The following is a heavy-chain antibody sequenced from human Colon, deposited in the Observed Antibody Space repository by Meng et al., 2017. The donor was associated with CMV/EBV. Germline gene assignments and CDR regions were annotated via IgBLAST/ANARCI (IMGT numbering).Heavy chain of an antibody. CDR1: GGSISTYY. V-gene: IGHV4-59*01. D-gene: IGHD2-8*01. Sequence: GSLRLSCTVSGGSISTYYWSWSRQPPGPGLEWLGDIYYSGRTTYNPALNSRVTISVDTSKNQFSLKLNSVTPAATAVYDCASLRSRNALNSWGQGTMVTVSS. J-gene: IGHJ3*01. CDR2: IYYSGRT. CDR3: ASLRSRNALNS.